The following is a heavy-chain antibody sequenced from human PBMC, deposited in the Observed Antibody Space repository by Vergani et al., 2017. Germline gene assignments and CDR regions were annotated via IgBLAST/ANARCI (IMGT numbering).Heavy chain of an antibody. D-gene: IGHD3-9*01. V-gene: IGHV4-59*08. CDR2: IHYSENT. CDR1: FDSIRNLY. Sequence: QVQLQESGPGLVKSSETLSLICSVSFDSIRNLYCNWIRQPPGKGLEWIGSIHYSENTNYNPSLKTRVTISVDTSKNQFSLEVTSVTAADTAIYFCARTESFILRYFHWALWGQGTLVTVSS. J-gene: IGHJ4*02. CDR3: ARTESFILRYFHWAL.